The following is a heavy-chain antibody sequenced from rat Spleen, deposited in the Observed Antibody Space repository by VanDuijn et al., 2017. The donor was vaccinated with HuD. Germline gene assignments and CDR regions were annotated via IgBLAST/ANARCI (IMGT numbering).Heavy chain of an antibody. J-gene: IGHJ2*01. CDR3: TTDTFYDGTYYPGGFDY. V-gene: IGHV5-27*01. D-gene: IGHD1-12*02. Sequence: EVQLVESGGGLVQPGGSLKLSCAASGFTYNDYAMAWVRQAPAQGLEWVATISTGGGDTYYRDSVRGRFTISRDNAKSTLYLQLDSLRSEDTATYYCTTDTFYDGTYYPGGFDYWGQGVMVTVSS. CDR2: ISTGGGDT. CDR1: GFTYNDYA.